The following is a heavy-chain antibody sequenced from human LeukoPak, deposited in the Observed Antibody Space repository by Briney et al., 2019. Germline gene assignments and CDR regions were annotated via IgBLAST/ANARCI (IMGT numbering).Heavy chain of an antibody. Sequence: ASVKVSCKASGYTFTSYDINWVRQATGQGLEWMGWMNPNSGNTGYAQKFQGRVTMTRNTSISTAYMELSSLRSEDTAVYYCARGPPLLLWFGELARTDNWFDPWGQGTLVTVSS. CDR2: MNPNSGNT. D-gene: IGHD3-10*01. V-gene: IGHV1-8*01. J-gene: IGHJ5*02. CDR1: GYTFTSYD. CDR3: ARGPPLLLWFGELARTDNWFDP.